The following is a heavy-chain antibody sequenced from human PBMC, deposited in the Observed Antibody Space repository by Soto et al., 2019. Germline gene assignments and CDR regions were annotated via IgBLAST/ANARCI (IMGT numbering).Heavy chain of an antibody. CDR2: IYYSGST. J-gene: IGHJ5*02. V-gene: IGHV4-59*01. CDR3: AREYCTNGVCFNWFDP. Sequence: SETLSLTCTVSGGSISSYYWSWIRQPPGKGLEWIGYIYYSGSTNYNPSLKSRVTISVDTSKNQFSLKLSSVTAADTAVYYCAREYCTNGVCFNWFDPWGQGTLVTVSS. D-gene: IGHD2-8*01. CDR1: GGSISSYY.